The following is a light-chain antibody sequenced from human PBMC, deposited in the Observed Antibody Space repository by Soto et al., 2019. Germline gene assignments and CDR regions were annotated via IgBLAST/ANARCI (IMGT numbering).Light chain of an antibody. CDR3: SSYTSSNTLG. Sequence: QSALTQPASVSGSPGQSITISCTGTISDVGAYNYVSWYQQQPGKAPKLMIFEVSDRTSGVSHRFSRAKSGNTASLPISGLQAEDEADYYCSSYTSSNTLGFGGGTNLTV. V-gene: IGLV2-14*01. CDR1: ISDVGAYNY. CDR2: EVS. J-gene: IGLJ2*01.